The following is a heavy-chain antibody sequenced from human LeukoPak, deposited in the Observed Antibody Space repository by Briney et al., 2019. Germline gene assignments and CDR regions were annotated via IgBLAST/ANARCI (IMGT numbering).Heavy chain of an antibody. Sequence: GGSLRLSCAASGFTFSNAWMSWVRQAPGKGLEWVGRIKSKTDGWTTDYAAPVKGRFTISRDDSKNTLYLQMNSLKTEDTAVYYCTLYCSGGSCYYYYYYMDVWGKGTTVTVSS. V-gene: IGHV3-15*01. J-gene: IGHJ6*03. D-gene: IGHD2-15*01. CDR2: IKSKTDGWTT. CDR1: GFTFSNAW. CDR3: TLYCSGGSCYYYYYYMDV.